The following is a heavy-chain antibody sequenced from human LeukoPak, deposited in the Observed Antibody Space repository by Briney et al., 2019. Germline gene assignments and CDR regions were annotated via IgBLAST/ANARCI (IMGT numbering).Heavy chain of an antibody. CDR1: GYTFTGYY. CDR2: INPNSGGT. V-gene: IGHV1-2*02. J-gene: IGHJ5*02. D-gene: IGHD5-18*01. Sequence: AASVKVSCKASGYTFTGYYMHWVRQAPGQGLEWMGWINPNSGGTNYAQKFQGRVTMTRDTSISTAHMELSRLRSDDTAVYYCARDTAMVTYWFDPWGQGTLVTVSS. CDR3: ARDTAMVTYWFDP.